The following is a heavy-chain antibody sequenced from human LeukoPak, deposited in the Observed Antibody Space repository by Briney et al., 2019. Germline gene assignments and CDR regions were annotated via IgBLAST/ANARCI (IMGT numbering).Heavy chain of an antibody. D-gene: IGHD3-10*01. Sequence: PSETLSLTCTVSGGSISSYYWSWIRQPPGKGLEWIGYIYYSGSTNYNPSLKSRVTISVDTSKNQFSLKLSSVTAADTAVYYCARAPSYYGSGSYHPFYYFDYWGQGTPVTVSS. CDR3: ARAPSYYGSGSYHPFYYFDY. V-gene: IGHV4-59*08. CDR1: GGSISSYY. CDR2: IYYSGST. J-gene: IGHJ4*02.